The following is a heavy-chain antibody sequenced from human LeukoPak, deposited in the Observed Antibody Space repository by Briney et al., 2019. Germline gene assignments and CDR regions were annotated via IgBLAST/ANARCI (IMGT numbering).Heavy chain of an antibody. CDR1: GFTIRDYA. Sequence: PGGSLRLSCVGSGFTIRDYAMGWVRQAPGKGLEWVSVLSATGDYTVYADSVRGRFTISRDTSQNTLSLQMYSLRAEDTALYYCAKKPALIKYPFDNWGQGTLVTVSS. V-gene: IGHV3-23*01. CDR3: AKKPALIKYPFDN. CDR2: LSATGDYT. J-gene: IGHJ4*02. D-gene: IGHD2-2*01.